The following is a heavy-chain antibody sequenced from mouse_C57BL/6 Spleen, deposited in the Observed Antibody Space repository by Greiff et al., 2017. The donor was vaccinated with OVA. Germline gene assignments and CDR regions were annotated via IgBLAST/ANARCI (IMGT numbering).Heavy chain of an antibody. CDR2: IHPNSGST. CDR1: GYTFTSYW. Sequence: VQLQQPGAELVKPGASVKLSCKASGYTFTSYWMHWVKQRPGQGLEWIGMIHPNSGSTNYNEKFKSKATLTVDKSSGTAYMQLSSLTSEDSAVYYCARRTTVVAPDYWGQGTTLTVSS. D-gene: IGHD1-1*01. J-gene: IGHJ2*01. CDR3: ARRTTVVAPDY. V-gene: IGHV1-64*01.